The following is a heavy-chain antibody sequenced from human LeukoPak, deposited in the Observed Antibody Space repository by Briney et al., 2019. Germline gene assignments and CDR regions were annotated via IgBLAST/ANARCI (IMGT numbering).Heavy chain of an antibody. J-gene: IGHJ5*02. D-gene: IGHD3-16*01. CDR1: GDSVSSNSAG. CDR3: ARGGGAIAT. V-gene: IGHV6-1*01. CDR2: TYYRSKWYN. Sequence: SQTLSLTCAISGDSVSSNSAGWSWIRQSPSRGLEWLGRTYYRSKWYNDYAVSVKSRITINPDTSKNQLTLQLNSVTPEDTAVYYCARGGGAIATWGQGTLVTVSS.